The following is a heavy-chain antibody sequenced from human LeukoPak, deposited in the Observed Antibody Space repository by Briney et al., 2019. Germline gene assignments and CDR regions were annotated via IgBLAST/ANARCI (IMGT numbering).Heavy chain of an antibody. J-gene: IGHJ3*02. CDR1: GFSLSSYG. CDR2: FSSSTTII. Sequence: GGSLRLSCAASGFSLSSYGMNWVRQAPGKGLEWVSYFSSSTTIIYYADSVKGRFTISRDNAKNSLYLQMNSLRADDTAVYYCTTHYDILTGYYVDAFDIWGQGTMVTVSS. CDR3: TTHYDILTGYYVDAFDI. V-gene: IGHV3-48*04. D-gene: IGHD3-9*01.